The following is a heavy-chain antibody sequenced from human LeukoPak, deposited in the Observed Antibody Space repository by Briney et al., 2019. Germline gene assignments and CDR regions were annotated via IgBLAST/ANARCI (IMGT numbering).Heavy chain of an antibody. CDR3: AGDSYGHRAPFDY. CDR1: GGSISSSSYY. Sequence: KTSDTLSLTCTVSGGSISSSSYYWRWIRQPPAKVLEWIGSIYYSGSTYYNPSLKSRVTISVDTSKNQFSLKRSSVTAADTAVYYCAGDSYGHRAPFDYWGQGTLVTVSS. D-gene: IGHD5-18*01. CDR2: IYYSGST. J-gene: IGHJ4*02. V-gene: IGHV4-39*02.